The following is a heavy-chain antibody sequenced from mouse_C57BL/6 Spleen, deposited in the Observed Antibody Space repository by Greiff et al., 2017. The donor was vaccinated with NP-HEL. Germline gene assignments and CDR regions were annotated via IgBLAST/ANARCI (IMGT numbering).Heavy chain of an antibody. D-gene: IGHD1-1*01. CDR2: IDPSDSET. J-gene: IGHJ3*01. V-gene: IGHV1-52*01. Sequence: QVQLQQPGAELVRPGSSVKLSCKASGYTFTSYWMHWVKQRPIQGLEWIGNIDPSDSETHYNQKFKDKATLTVDKSSSTAYMQLSSLTSEDSAVYYCAREGRLYGSSSWCAYWGQGTLVTVSA. CDR3: AREGRLYGSSSWCAY. CDR1: GYTFTSYW.